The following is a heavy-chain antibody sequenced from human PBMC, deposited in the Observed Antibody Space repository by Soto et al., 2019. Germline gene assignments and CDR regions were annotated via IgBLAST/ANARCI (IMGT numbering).Heavy chain of an antibody. D-gene: IGHD2-2*01. CDR1: GGTFSSYA. Sequence: SVKLSCKASGGTFSSYAISWVRQAPGQGLEWMGGIIPTFGTANYAQKSQGRVTITADESTSTAYMELSSLRSEDTAVYYCASKDCSSTSCYLSFSNYYGMDVWGQGTTVTVYS. CDR2: IIPTFGTA. J-gene: IGHJ6*02. V-gene: IGHV1-69*13. CDR3: ASKDCSSTSCYLSFSNYYGMDV.